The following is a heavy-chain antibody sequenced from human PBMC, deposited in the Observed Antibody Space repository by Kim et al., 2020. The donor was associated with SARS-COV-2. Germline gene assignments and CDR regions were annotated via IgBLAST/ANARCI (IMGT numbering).Heavy chain of an antibody. Sequence: GGSLRLSCAASGFTFSSYSMNWVRQAPGKGLEWVSSISSSSSYIYYADSVKGRFTISRDNAKNSLYLQMNSLRAEDTAVYYCAREGRSQAFDIWGQGTMVTVSS. CDR2: ISSSSSYI. V-gene: IGHV3-21*01. J-gene: IGHJ3*02. CDR3: AREGRSQAFDI. CDR1: GFTFSSYS.